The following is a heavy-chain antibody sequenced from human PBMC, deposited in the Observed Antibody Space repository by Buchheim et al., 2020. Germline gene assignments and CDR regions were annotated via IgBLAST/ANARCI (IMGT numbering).Heavy chain of an antibody. CDR1: GFTFSSYA. Sequence: AQLVESGGGVVQPGRSLRLSCAASGFTFSSYAMHWVRQAPGKGLEWVAVISYDGSNKYYADSVKGRFTISRDNSKNTLYLQMNSLRAEDTAVYYCARDLFARIAARPGGMDVWGQGTT. V-gene: IGHV3-30-3*01. CDR2: ISYDGSNK. D-gene: IGHD6-6*01. CDR3: ARDLFARIAARPGGMDV. J-gene: IGHJ6*02.